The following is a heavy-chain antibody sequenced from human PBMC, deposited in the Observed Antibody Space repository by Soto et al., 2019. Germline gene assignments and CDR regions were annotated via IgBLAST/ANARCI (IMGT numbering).Heavy chain of an antibody. CDR2: IGGSGGTK. Sequence: GPLSLSCAASGLTFSRYEMNWVRQAPGKGLEWISYIGGSGGTKYSADSVKGRFIISRDNAQNSLYLQMNRLRVEDTAVYYCARDRGGDVGQFLFPDGFDRWGQGTMVTVSS. V-gene: IGHV3-48*03. CDR3: ARDRGGDVGQFLFPDGFDR. CDR1: GLTFSRYE. J-gene: IGHJ3*01. D-gene: IGHD3-10*01.